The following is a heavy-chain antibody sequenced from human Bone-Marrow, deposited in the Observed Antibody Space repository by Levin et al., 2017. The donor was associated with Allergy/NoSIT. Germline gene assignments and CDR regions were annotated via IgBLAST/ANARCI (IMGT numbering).Heavy chain of an antibody. CDR1: GLSLSTSGVG. D-gene: IGHD5-24*01. CDR3: FHSTRDGYNVLSDY. J-gene: IGHJ4*02. V-gene: IGHV2-5*02. Sequence: KGSGPTLVKPTQTLTLTCTLSGLSLSTSGVGVGWIRQSPGKALEWLALIYWDDDERYSPSLRNRLTITKDTSNTQVVLTMTNMDPVDTGTYYCFHSTRDGYNVLSDYWGQGTLVTVSS. CDR2: IYWDDDE.